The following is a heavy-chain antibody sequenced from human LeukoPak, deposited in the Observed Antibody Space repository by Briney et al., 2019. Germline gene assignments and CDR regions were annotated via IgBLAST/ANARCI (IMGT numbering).Heavy chain of an antibody. CDR3: ARVPGSHYYYYMDV. CDR2: IGRSGRAT. CDR1: GFKFDDYE. J-gene: IGHJ6*03. V-gene: IGHV3-20*01. Sequence: GGSLTLSCAASGFKFDDYEMSWVRQVPGKGLEYVSGIGRSGRATGYGDSVKGRFTISRDNAKNSLFLQMTSLRAEDTALYHCARVPGSHYYYYMDVWGKGAAVTVSS.